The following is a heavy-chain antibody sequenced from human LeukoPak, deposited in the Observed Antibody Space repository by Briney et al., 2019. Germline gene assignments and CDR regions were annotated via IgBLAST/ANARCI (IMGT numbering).Heavy chain of an antibody. CDR3: ARQGANGDPDNWFDP. CDR2: IYYSGST. D-gene: IGHD4-17*01. CDR1: GGSISSYY. Sequence: PSESLSLTCTVSGGSISSYYWSWIRQPPGKGLERIGYIYYSGSTNYNPSLKSRVTISVDTSKNQFSLKLSSVTAADTAVYYCARQGANGDPDNWFDPWGQGTLVTVSS. V-gene: IGHV4-59*08. J-gene: IGHJ5*02.